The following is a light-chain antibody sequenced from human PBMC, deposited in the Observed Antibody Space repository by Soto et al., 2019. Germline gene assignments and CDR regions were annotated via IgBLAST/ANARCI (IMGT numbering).Light chain of an antibody. CDR3: ISYAGTGYV. J-gene: IGLJ1*01. CDR1: SSDVGGYDY. V-gene: IGLV2-8*01. CDR2: EVT. Sequence: QSVLPQPPSASGSPGQSVTISCTGTSSDVGGYDYVSWYQQYPGKTPKLMIFEVTKRPSGVPDRFSGSKSGNTASLTVHGLPAQEEDDYYCISYAGTGYVFGTGTKVTVL.